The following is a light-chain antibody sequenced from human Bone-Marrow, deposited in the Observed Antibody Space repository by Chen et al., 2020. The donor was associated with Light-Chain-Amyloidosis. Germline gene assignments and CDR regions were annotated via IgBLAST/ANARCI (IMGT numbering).Light chain of an antibody. CDR1: NSNIGNNY. CDR2: DNN. Sequence: QSVLTQPPSVSAAPGQKVTISCSGSNSNIGNNYVSWYQQLPGTAPKLLIYDNNKRPAGIPDRVSGSKAGTSATLGITGLQTGDEADYYCGTWDSSLSAEVFGGGTKLTVL. J-gene: IGLJ2*01. CDR3: GTWDSSLSAEV. V-gene: IGLV1-51*01.